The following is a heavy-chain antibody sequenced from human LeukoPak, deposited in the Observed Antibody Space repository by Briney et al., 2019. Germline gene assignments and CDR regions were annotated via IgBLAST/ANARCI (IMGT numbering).Heavy chain of an antibody. CDR2: ISGSGGST. CDR1: GFTFSLHA. V-gene: IGHV3-23*01. J-gene: IGHJ4*02. CDR3: AKGGYCSSTVCYVGSFDS. Sequence: GGSLRLSCAASGFTFSLHAMIWVRDAPGRGLECVLAISGSGGSTYHADPVKGQFTISRDNFKNTLYLQVNRPRAEHTTLYYCAKGGYCSSTVCYVGSFDSWGQGTLVTVSS. D-gene: IGHD2-2*01.